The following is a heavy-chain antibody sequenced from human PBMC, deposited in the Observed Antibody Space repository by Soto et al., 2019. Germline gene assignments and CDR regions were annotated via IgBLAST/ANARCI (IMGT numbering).Heavy chain of an antibody. Sequence: GGPLRLSCAVSGSTFSDYWMHWVRQAPGKGLVWVARINGDGSSANYAASVKDRFTISRDNAENTVYLQMNSLRAEDTAVYFCARRDRNGGYCDSWGQGVLVTVSS. J-gene: IGHJ4*02. D-gene: IGHD2-8*01. CDR1: GSTFSDYW. V-gene: IGHV3-74*01. CDR3: ARRDRNGGYCDS. CDR2: INGDGSSA.